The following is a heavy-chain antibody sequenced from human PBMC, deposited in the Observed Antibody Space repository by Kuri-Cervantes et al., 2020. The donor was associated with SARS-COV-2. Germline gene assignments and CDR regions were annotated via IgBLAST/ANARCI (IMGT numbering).Heavy chain of an antibody. CDR1: GCSISSGYY. Sequence: SETLSLTCTVSGCSISSGYYWGWIRQPPGKGLEWIGSIYYSGSTYYNPSLKSRVTISVDTSKNQFSLKLSSVTAADTAVYYCARQGFSKGGYFDYWGQGTLVTVSS. CDR3: ARQGFSKGGYFDY. V-gene: IGHV4-38-2*02. CDR2: IYYSGST. J-gene: IGHJ4*02. D-gene: IGHD3-3*01.